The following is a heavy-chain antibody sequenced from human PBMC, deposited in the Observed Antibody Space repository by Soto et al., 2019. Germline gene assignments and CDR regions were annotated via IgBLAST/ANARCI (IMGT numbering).Heavy chain of an antibody. J-gene: IGHJ6*02. Sequence: EASVKVSCKASGYTFTSYAMHWVRQAPGQRLEWMGWINAGNGNTKYSQKFQGRVTITRDTSASTAYMELSSLRSEDTAVYYCARGEPIGGPYYYYGMDVWGQGTTVTVSS. CDR2: INAGNGNT. D-gene: IGHD2-15*01. V-gene: IGHV1-3*01. CDR1: GYTFTSYA. CDR3: ARGEPIGGPYYYYGMDV.